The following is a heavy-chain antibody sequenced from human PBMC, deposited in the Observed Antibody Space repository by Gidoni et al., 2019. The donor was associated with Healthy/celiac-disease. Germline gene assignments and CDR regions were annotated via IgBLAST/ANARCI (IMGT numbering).Heavy chain of an antibody. CDR3: AWAPYGSH. D-gene: IGHD3-10*01. CDR2: ISGDGGST. Sequence: EVQLVESGGGVVQPGGSLRLSCAASGFTFDDYAMHWVRQAPGKGLEWVSLISGDGGSTYYADSVKGRFTISRDNSKNSLYLQMNSLRTEDTALYYCAWAPYGSHWGQGTLVTVSS. CDR1: GFTFDDYA. V-gene: IGHV3-43*02. J-gene: IGHJ4*02.